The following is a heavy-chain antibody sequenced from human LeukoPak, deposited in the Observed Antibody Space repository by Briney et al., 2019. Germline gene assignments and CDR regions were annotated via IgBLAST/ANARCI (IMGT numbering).Heavy chain of an antibody. J-gene: IGHJ4*02. V-gene: IGHV4-4*02. Sequence: SETLSLTCAVSGGSISSSNWWSWVRQSPGKGLEWIGEIYHSGSTYYNPSLKSRVTISVDTSKNHFSLTLSSVTAADTAVYYCARTLTSGFDYWGQGTLVTVSS. CDR3: ARTLTSGFDY. CDR1: GGSISSSNW. CDR2: IYHSGST. D-gene: IGHD3-10*01.